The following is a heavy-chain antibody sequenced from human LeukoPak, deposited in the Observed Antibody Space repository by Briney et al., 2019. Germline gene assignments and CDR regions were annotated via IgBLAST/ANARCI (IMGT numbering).Heavy chain of an antibody. CDR2: INPNSGGT. J-gene: IGHJ4*02. CDR3: ARDLPHPYGDRTDRDY. Sequence: ASVKVSCKASGYTFTGYYMHWVRQAPGQGLEWMGWINPNSGGTNYAQKFQGRVTMTRDTSISTAYMELSRLRSDDTAVYYCARDLPHPYGDRTDRDYWGQGTLVTVSS. D-gene: IGHD4-17*01. V-gene: IGHV1-2*02. CDR1: GYTFTGYY.